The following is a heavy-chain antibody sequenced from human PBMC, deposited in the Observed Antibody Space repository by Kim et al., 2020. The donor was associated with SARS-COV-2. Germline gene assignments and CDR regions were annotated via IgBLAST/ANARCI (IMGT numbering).Heavy chain of an antibody. CDR3: TTGPIWYYDSSGYYY. D-gene: IGHD3-22*01. V-gene: IGHV3-15*01. J-gene: IGHJ4*02. Sequence: APVKGRFTISRDDSKNTLYLQMNSLKTEDTAVYYCTTGPIWYYDSSGYYYWSQGTLVTVSS.